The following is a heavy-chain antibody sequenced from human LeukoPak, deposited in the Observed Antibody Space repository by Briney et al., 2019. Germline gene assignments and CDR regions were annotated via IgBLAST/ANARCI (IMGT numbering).Heavy chain of an antibody. CDR2: ISSSGSTI. CDR1: GFTFSSYE. V-gene: IGHV3-48*03. Sequence: GGSLRLSCAASGFTFSSYEVNWVRQAPGKGLEWVSYISSSGSTIYYADSVKGRFTISRDNAKNSLYLQMNSLRAEDTAVYYCARGVMALFDYWGQGTLVTVSS. D-gene: IGHD3-16*01. CDR3: ARGVMALFDY. J-gene: IGHJ4*02.